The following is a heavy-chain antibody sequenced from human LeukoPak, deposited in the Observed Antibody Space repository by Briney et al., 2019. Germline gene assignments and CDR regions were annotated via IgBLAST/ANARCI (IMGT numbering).Heavy chain of an antibody. J-gene: IGHJ4*02. CDR3: AKDIFTMVRGTFDY. Sequence: GGSLRLSCAASGFTFDDYAMHWVRQAPGKGLEWVSGISWNSGSIGYADSVKGRFTISRDNAKNSLYLQMNSLRAEDTALYYCAKDIFTMVRGTFDYWGQGTLVTVSS. D-gene: IGHD3-10*01. CDR1: GFTFDDYA. CDR2: ISWNSGSI. V-gene: IGHV3-9*01.